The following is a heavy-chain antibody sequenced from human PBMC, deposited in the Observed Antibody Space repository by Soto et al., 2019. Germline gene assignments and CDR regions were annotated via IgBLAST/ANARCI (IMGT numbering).Heavy chain of an antibody. V-gene: IGHV4-39*01. D-gene: IGHD4-17*01. CDR3: VRHDYGDYPTPRNGFAI. J-gene: IGHJ3*02. CDR1: GGSISSGSYY. Sequence: QLQLQESGPGLVKPSETLSLTCTVSGGSISSGSYYWGWIRQPPGKGLEWIGTIYYSGSTYYNPSLKSRVTISVDTSKNQFSLKLSSVTAADTAVYYCVRHDYGDYPTPRNGFAIWGQGTMVTVSS. CDR2: IYYSGST.